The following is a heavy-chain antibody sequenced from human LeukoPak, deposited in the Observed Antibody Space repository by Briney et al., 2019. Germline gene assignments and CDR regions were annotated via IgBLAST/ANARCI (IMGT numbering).Heavy chain of an antibody. CDR2: IYPGDSDT. V-gene: IGHV5-51*01. CDR1: GYTFTSHW. Sequence: GGSLRLSCKGSGYTFTSHWIGWVRQMPGKGLEWMGIIYPGDSDTRYSPSFQGQVTISADKSISTAYLHWSSLKASDTAIYYCARHTSLYNGMDVWGQGTTVTVSS. CDR3: ARHTSLYNGMDV. J-gene: IGHJ6*02.